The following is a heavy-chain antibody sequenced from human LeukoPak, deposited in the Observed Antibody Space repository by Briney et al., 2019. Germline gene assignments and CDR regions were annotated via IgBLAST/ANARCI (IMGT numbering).Heavy chain of an antibody. CDR3: ALRGSYGSGAVY. V-gene: IGHV4-34*01. CDR2: INHSGST. J-gene: IGHJ4*02. CDR1: GGSFSGYY. D-gene: IGHD3-10*01. Sequence: PSETLSLTCAVYGGSFSGYYWSWIRQPPGKGLEWIGEINHSGSTNYNPSLKSRVTISVDTSKNQFSLKLSSVTAADTAVYYCALRGSYGSGAVYWGQGTLVTVSS.